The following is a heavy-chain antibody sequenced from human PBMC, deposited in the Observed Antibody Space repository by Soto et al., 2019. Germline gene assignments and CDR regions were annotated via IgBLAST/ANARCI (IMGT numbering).Heavy chain of an antibody. CDR1: GFTFSSYS. V-gene: IGHV3-48*01. CDR2: ISSSSSTI. J-gene: IGHJ3*02. D-gene: IGHD3-16*01. Sequence: GRSLRLSCAASGFTFSSYSMNWVRQAPGKGLEWVSYISSSSSTIYYADSVKGRFTISRDNAKNSLYLQMNSLRAEDTAVYYCARVRGVDIMITFGDQGAYFDIWGQGTMVTVSS. CDR3: ARVRGVDIMITFGDQGAYFDI.